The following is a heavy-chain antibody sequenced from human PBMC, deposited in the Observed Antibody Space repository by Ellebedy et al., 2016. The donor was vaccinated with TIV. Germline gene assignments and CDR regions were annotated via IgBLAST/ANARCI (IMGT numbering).Heavy chain of an antibody. CDR2: IDPNSGGI. Sequence: ASVKVSCKASGYTFTSYYIHWVRQAPGQGLEWMGWIDPNSGGINLERKFQGRVTMTRDTSISTAYIELSTLTADDTAVYFCARDKLETSTGYYYNWLDPWGQGTLVTVSS. D-gene: IGHD3-22*01. CDR3: ARDKLETSTGYYYNWLDP. CDR1: GYTFTSYY. J-gene: IGHJ5*02. V-gene: IGHV1-2*02.